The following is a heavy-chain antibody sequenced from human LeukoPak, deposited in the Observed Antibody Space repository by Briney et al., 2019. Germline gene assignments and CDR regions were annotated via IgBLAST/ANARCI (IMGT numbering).Heavy chain of an antibody. Sequence: PGGSLRLSCAASEFTFSSYWMHWVRQAPGKGLVWVSRIDSDGISTSYADSVKGRFTISRDNAKNTLYLQMNTLRAEDTAVYYGARGFTIFGVVNDAFDIWGQGTMVTVPS. D-gene: IGHD3-3*01. CDR3: ARGFTIFGVVNDAFDI. J-gene: IGHJ3*02. V-gene: IGHV3-74*01. CDR1: EFTFSSYW. CDR2: IDSDGIST.